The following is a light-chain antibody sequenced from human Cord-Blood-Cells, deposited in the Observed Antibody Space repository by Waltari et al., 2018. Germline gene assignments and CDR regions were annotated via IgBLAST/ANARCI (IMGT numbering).Light chain of an antibody. CDR2: GAS. CDR1: QSVSSN. V-gene: IGKV3-15*01. CDR3: QQYNNWPRT. J-gene: IGKJ1*01. Sequence: EIVMMQSPATLSVSPGERATLSCRASQSVSSNLAWYQQKPGQAPRLLSYGASTRATGIPASFSGRGSGTEFTLTISSLQSEDFAVYYCQQYNNWPRTFGQGTKVEIK.